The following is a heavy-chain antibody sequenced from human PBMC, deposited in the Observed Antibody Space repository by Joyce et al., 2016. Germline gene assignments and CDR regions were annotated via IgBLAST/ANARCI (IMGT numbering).Heavy chain of an antibody. J-gene: IGHJ3*01. CDR1: GDAINNGDYY. CDR3: ARDFSMIIDVFEL. CDR2: LHEATTT. V-gene: IGHV4-39*07. D-gene: IGHD3-22*01. Sequence: QVRLQESGPGLVKPSETLSLTCTVSGDAINNGDYYWAWLRQPPGKGLDWIGSLHEATTTYYNPALKSRMFMAVDTSKNQFSLKVDSVTAADTAVYYCARDFSMIIDVFELWGLGTLVTVSS.